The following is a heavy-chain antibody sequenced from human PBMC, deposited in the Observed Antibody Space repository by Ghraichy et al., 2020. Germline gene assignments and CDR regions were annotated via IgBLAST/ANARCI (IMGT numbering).Heavy chain of an antibody. Sequence: GGSLRLSCAASGFTFSGYWMSWVRQAPGKGLEWVANIKKDGSEKYYVDSVKGRFTISRDNARNSLYLQMNSLRAEDTAVNYCARDLGSGWYFDYWGQGTLVTVSS. V-gene: IGHV3-7*01. J-gene: IGHJ4*02. D-gene: IGHD6-19*01. CDR2: IKKDGSEK. CDR1: GFTFSGYW. CDR3: ARDLGSGWYFDY.